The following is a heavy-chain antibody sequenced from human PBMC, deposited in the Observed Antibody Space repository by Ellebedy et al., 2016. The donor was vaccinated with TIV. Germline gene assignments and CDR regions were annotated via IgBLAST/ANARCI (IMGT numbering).Heavy chain of an antibody. CDR2: IYTSGST. J-gene: IGHJ4*02. CDR3: ARWKVRGVAFDY. Sequence: MPSETLSLTCTVSGGSISSYYWSWIRQPAGKGLEWIGRIYTSGSTNYNPSLKSRVTVSVDTSKNQFSLKLSSVTAADTAVYYCARWKVRGVAFDYWGQGTLVTVSS. D-gene: IGHD3-10*01. CDR1: GGSISSYY. V-gene: IGHV4-4*07.